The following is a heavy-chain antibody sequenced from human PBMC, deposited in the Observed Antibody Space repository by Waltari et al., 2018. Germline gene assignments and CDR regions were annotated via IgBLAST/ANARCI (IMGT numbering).Heavy chain of an antibody. CDR1: DDPLSSGDYY. V-gene: IGHV4-39*01. D-gene: IGHD6-13*01. Sequence: HLPLQESGPGLVKPSGTLSLTCTVSDDPLSSGDYYWGGIRQPPGKGLEWIGSIYYSGTPSYNPSLRSRVTMSVDTSKKQFSLKLSSVTAADTAVYYCARSLHVFKAAAGMFDYWGQGTLVTVSS. J-gene: IGHJ4*02. CDR2: IYYSGTP. CDR3: ARSLHVFKAAAGMFDY.